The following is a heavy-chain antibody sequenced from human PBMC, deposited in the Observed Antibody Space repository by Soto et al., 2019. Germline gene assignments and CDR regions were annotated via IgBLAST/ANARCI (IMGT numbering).Heavy chain of an antibody. CDR3: ARGYGGNSGGFDI. CDR2: ISYDGSNK. Sequence: QVQLVESGGGVVQPGRSLRLSCAASGFTFSSYAIHWVRQAPGKGLEWVAIISYDGSNKYYADSVKGRFIISRDNSKNTVYLQVNSLRAEDAAVYYCARGYGGNSGGFDIWGQGTMVTVSS. V-gene: IGHV3-30-3*01. CDR1: GFTFSSYA. J-gene: IGHJ3*02. D-gene: IGHD2-21*02.